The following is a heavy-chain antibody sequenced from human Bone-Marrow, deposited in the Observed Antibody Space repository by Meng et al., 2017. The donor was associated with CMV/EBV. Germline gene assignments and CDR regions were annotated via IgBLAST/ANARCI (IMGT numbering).Heavy chain of an antibody. J-gene: IGHJ5*02. Sequence: ASVKVSCKASGYTFTSYYMHWVRQAPGQGLEWMGIINPSGGSTSYAQKFQGRVTMTRDTSTSTVYMELSSLRSEDTAVYYCARDGGGYCSSTSCYNGWFDPWGQGTLVPVPS. D-gene: IGHD2-2*02. V-gene: IGHV1-46*01. CDR3: ARDGGGYCSSTSCYNGWFDP. CDR1: GYTFTSYY. CDR2: INPSGGST.